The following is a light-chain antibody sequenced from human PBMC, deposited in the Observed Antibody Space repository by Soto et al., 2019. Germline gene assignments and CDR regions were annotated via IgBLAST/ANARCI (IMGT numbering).Light chain of an antibody. Sequence: DLQMTQSPSTLSASVGDRVTITCRASQSISNWLAWYQQKPGKAPKLLIYKASSLESGVPSRFSGSGSGTEFTLTISSPQPDDFATYYCQQYNSFPTFGQGTKVEIK. V-gene: IGKV1-5*03. J-gene: IGKJ1*01. CDR3: QQYNSFPT. CDR2: KAS. CDR1: QSISNW.